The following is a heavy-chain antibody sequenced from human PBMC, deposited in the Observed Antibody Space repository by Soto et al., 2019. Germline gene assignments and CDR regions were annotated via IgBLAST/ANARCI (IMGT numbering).Heavy chain of an antibody. J-gene: IGHJ4*02. V-gene: IGHV3-23*01. CDR3: AKDNRPLLRADTSGYNYDFWEFDY. D-gene: IGHD3-3*01. CDR1: GFTFSSYA. Sequence: GGSLRLSCAASGFTFSSYAMSWVRQAPGKGLEWVSAISGSGGSTYYADSVKGRFTISRDNSKNTLYLQMNSLRAEDTAVYYCAKDNRPLLRADTSGYNYDFWEFDYWGQGTLVTVSS. CDR2: ISGSGGST.